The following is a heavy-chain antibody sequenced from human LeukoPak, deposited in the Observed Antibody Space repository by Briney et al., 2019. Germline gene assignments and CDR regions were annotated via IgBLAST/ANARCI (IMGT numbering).Heavy chain of an antibody. V-gene: IGHV3-23*01. D-gene: IGHD6-13*01. J-gene: IGHJ4*02. Sequence: GGSLRLSCAASGFTFSNYAMSWVRQAPVKGLEWVSAISANGGGTYYADSVKGRFTISRDNSKNTLYLQMNSLRAEDTAVYYCAKGSSPFDYWGQGTLVTVSS. CDR2: ISANGGGT. CDR1: GFTFSNYA. CDR3: AKGSSPFDY.